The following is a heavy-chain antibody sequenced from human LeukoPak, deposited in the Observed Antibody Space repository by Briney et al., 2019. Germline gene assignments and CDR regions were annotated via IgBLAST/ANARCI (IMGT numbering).Heavy chain of an antibody. V-gene: IGHV1-2*06. J-gene: IGHJ4*02. Sequence: GASVKVSCKASGYTFTGYYMHWVRQAPGQGLEWMGRINPNSGGTNYAQKFQGGVTMTRDTSISTAYMELSRLRSDDTAVYYCARVAYYYGSGSYYMNDYWGQGTLVTVSS. CDR2: INPNSGGT. CDR3: ARVAYYYGSGSYYMNDY. CDR1: GYTFTGYY. D-gene: IGHD3-10*01.